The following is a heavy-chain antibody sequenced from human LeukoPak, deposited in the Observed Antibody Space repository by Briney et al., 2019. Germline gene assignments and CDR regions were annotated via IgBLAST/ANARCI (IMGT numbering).Heavy chain of an antibody. V-gene: IGHV7-4-1*02. Sequence: ASVKVSCKASGYTFTSYAMNWVRQAPGQGLEWMGWINTNTGNPTYAQGFTGRFVFSLDTSVSTAYLQISSLRAEDTAVYYCARDHRVTAAAAGCGYWGQGTLVTVSS. CDR3: ARDHRVTAAAAGCGY. D-gene: IGHD6-13*01. CDR1: GYTFTSYA. J-gene: IGHJ4*02. CDR2: INTNTGNP.